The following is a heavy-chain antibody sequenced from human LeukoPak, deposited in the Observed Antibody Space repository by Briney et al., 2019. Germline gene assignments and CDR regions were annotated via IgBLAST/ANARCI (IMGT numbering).Heavy chain of an antibody. CDR3: ARRASGIAVAGTSYWFDP. D-gene: IGHD6-13*01. CDR2: IYPGDSDT. V-gene: IGHV5-51*01. J-gene: IGHJ5*02. Sequence: GESLKISCKGSGYSFTNYWIGWVRQMPGKGLEGMGIIYPGDSDTRYSPSFQGQVTISADNSISTAYLQWSSLRASDTAMYYCARRASGIAVAGTSYWFDPWGQGTLVTVSS. CDR1: GYSFTNYW.